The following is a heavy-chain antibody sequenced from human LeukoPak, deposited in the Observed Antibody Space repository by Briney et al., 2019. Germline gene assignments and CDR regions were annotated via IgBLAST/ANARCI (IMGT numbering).Heavy chain of an antibody. D-gene: IGHD1-26*01. J-gene: IGHJ4*02. CDR2: IKSKTDGGTT. CDR3: TSDRRNKGSYHGFFDY. V-gene: IGHV3-15*01. CDR1: GFTFSNAW. Sequence: GGSLRLSCAASGFTFSNAWMSWVRQAPGKGLEWVGRIKSKTDGGTTDYTAPVKGRFTISRDDSKNTLYLQMNSLKPEDTAVYYCTSDRRNKGSYHGFFDYWGQGTLVTVSS.